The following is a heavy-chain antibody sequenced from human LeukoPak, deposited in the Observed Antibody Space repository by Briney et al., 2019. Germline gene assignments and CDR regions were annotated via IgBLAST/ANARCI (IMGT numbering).Heavy chain of an antibody. CDR2: IHNDGST. D-gene: IGHD1-1*01. V-gene: IGHV3-66*01. J-gene: IGHJ4*02. CDR3: ARGFLQLTPYYFDY. Sequence: GSLRLSCAASGFDVSINYMNWIRQSPEKGLEWVSIIHNDGSTYYADSVKGRFTVSRDNSKNTVSLQMDSLSVDDTGIYYCARGFLQLTPYYFDYWGQGALVTVSS. CDR1: GFDVSINY.